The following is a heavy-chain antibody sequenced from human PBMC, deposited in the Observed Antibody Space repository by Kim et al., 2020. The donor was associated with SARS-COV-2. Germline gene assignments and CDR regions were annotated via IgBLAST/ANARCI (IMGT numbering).Heavy chain of an antibody. CDR3: ARSRRLDP. V-gene: IGHV4-34*01. D-gene: IGHD6-6*01. J-gene: IGHJ5*02. CDR2: SGST. Sequence: SGSTNYTPSLKSRVTISVDTSKNQFSLKLSSVTAADTAVYYCARSRRLDPWGQGTLVTVSS.